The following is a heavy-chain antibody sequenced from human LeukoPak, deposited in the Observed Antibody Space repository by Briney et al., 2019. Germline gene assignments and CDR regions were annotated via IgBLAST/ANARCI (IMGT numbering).Heavy chain of an antibody. Sequence: AGGSLRLSCAASGFTFSDYSMNWVRQAPGKGLEWVSYISSSSSTIYFADSVKGRFTISRDSAKNSLYLQMNSLRAEDTAVYYCARALWSGPVYYGMDVWGQGTTVTVSS. CDR1: GFTFSDYS. D-gene: IGHD3-10*01. J-gene: IGHJ6*02. V-gene: IGHV3-48*01. CDR3: ARALWSGPVYYGMDV. CDR2: ISSSSSTI.